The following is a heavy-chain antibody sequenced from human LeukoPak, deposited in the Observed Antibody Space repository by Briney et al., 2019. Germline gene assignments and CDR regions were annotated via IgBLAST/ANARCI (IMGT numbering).Heavy chain of an antibody. J-gene: IGHJ4*02. CDR2: ISYDGSNK. CDR1: GFTFSSYG. D-gene: IGHD3-9*01. Sequence: GSLRLSCAASGFTFSSYGMHWVRQAPGKGLGWVAVISYDGSNKYYADSVKGRFTISRDNSKNTLYLQMNSLRAEDTAVYYCAKEWGALRYFDWLLDCWGQGTLVTVSS. V-gene: IGHV3-30*18. CDR3: AKEWGALRYFDWLLDC.